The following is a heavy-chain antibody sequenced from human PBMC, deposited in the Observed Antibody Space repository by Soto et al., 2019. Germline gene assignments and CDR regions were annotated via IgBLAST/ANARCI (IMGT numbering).Heavy chain of an antibody. CDR1: GFSFSTSY. CDR3: ARDWRERWLQFTDAFDI. J-gene: IGHJ3*02. CDR2: IPNVGSTK. V-gene: IGHV3-48*02. Sequence: GGSLGLSCAVDGFSFSTSYIHWDGQAPDKGLEWVAAIPNVGSTKNYADSVKGRFTISRNNAKNSLYLQMNSLRDEDTAVYYCARDWRERWLQFTDAFDIWGQGTMVTVSS. D-gene: IGHD5-12*01.